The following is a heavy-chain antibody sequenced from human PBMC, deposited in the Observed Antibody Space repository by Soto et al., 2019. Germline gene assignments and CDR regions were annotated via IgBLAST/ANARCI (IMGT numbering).Heavy chain of an antibody. V-gene: IGHV4-59*01. Sequence: PSETLSLTCTVSGDSISGFYWSWIRQPPGKGLEWIGHIYYSGTTKYNPSLKSRVTMSVDTSKNQFSLNLSSVTAADTAVYYCAREGRSSWYVRSFDYWGQGTLVTVSS. CDR2: IYYSGTT. CDR1: GDSISGFY. D-gene: IGHD6-13*01. J-gene: IGHJ4*02. CDR3: AREGRSSWYVRSFDY.